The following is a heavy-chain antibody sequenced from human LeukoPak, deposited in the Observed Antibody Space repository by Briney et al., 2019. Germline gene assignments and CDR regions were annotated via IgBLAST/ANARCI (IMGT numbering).Heavy chain of an antibody. D-gene: IGHD1-26*01. Sequence: GGSLRLSCAASGFTFSSYAMNWVRQAPGKGLEWVATISSDGSNKYYTDSVKGRFTISRDNSKNTMYLQMNSLRAEDTAVYYCTVPELSFDYWGQGTLVTVSS. V-gene: IGHV3-30*04. CDR1: GFTFSSYA. J-gene: IGHJ4*02. CDR2: ISSDGSNK. CDR3: TVPELSFDY.